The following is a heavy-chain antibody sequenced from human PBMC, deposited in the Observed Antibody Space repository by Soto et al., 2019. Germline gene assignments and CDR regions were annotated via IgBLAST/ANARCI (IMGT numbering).Heavy chain of an antibody. CDR2: IYYSGST. D-gene: IGHD2-15*01. CDR3: SRVFPGDCSGGSCYAALSYFDY. V-gene: IGHV4-61*08. CDR1: GGSISSGGYY. J-gene: IGHJ4*02. Sequence: ETLSLTCTVSGGSISSGGYYWSWIRQHPGKGLEWIGYIYYSGSTNYNPSLKSRVTISVDTSKNQFSLKLSSVTAADTAVYYCSRVFPGDCSGGSCYAALSYFDYWGQGTLVTVSS.